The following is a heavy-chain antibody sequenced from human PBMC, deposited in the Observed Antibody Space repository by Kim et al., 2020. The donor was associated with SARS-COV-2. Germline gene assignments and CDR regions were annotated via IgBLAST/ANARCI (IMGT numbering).Heavy chain of an antibody. J-gene: IGHJ4*02. D-gene: IGHD3-10*01. CDR1: GFTFSSNW. Sequence: GGSLRLSCAASGFTFSSNWMHWVRQAPGKGLEWVSRINIDGTTTTYADSVNGRFTISRDNARSTLFLQLDSLRADDTAVYYCARDLVGGRDYLGEGTLVT. V-gene: IGHV3-74*03. CDR3: ARDLVGGRDY. CDR2: INIDGTTT.